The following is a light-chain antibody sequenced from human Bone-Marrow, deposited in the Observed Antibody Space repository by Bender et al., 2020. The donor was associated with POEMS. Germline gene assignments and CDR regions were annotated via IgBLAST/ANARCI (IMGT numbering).Light chain of an antibody. CDR2: DVS. CDR3: SLSYSGALWV. Sequence: QSALTQPPSASGSPGQSVTISCTGTSSDVGAYNYVSWYQQHPGKAPKFMIYDVSKRPSGVPDRFSGSKSGNTASLTISGLQAEDEAEYYCSLSYSGALWVFGGGTKLTVL. V-gene: IGLV2-11*01. J-gene: IGLJ3*02. CDR1: SSDVGAYNY.